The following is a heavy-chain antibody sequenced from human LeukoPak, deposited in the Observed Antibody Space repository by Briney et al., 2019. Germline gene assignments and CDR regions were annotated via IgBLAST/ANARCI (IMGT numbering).Heavy chain of an antibody. Sequence: GGSLRLSCAASGFTFSSYGMHWVRQAPGKGLEWVAVISYDGSNKYYADSVKGRFTISRDNSKNTLYLQMNSLRAEDTALYYCAKEVYDSSGYFDYWGQGTLVTVSS. CDR2: ISYDGSNK. CDR3: AKEVYDSSGYFDY. D-gene: IGHD3-22*01. J-gene: IGHJ4*02. V-gene: IGHV3-30*18. CDR1: GFTFSSYG.